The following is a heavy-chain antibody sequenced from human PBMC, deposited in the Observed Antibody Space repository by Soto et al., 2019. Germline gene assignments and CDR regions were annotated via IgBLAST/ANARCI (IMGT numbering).Heavy chain of an antibody. J-gene: IGHJ4*02. D-gene: IGHD5-12*01. V-gene: IGHV4-30-2*01. Sequence: PSKTLSLTCGVSGDFISSGGYYWSWIRQPPGKGLEWIGYIYENGFSDYNPSLKSRVTVSLDKSKNQFSLTLHSVSAADTAVYYCARLDGYNSFDYWGLGTLVTVSS. CDR2: IYENGFS. CDR3: ARLDGYNSFDY. CDR1: GDFISSGGYY.